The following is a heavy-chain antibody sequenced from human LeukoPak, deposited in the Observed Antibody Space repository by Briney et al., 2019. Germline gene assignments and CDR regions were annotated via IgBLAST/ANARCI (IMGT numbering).Heavy chain of an antibody. J-gene: IGHJ4*02. V-gene: IGHV3-30*02. Sequence: GGSLRLSCAASGFTFSSYGMYWVRQAPGKGLEWVAFIWYDGSKKYYSDSVKGRFTISRDNSKNTLYLQMNSLSAEDTAVYCCAKDLFDSSAYAQSIADDWGQGTLVTVSS. CDR3: AKDLFDSSAYAQSIADD. CDR1: GFTFSSYG. D-gene: IGHD3-22*01. CDR2: IWYDGSKK.